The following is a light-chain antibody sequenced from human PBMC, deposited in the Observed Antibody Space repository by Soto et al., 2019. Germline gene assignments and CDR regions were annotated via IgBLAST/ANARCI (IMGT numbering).Light chain of an antibody. CDR1: SSDVGGYNY. Sequence: QSVLTQPASVSGSPGQSITISCTGTSSDVGGYNYVSWYQQHPGNAPRLMIYEVNNRPSGVPNRFSGSKSGNTASLTISGLQAEDEADYYCSSKTSSRTPFVFGTGTKVT. J-gene: IGLJ1*01. CDR3: SSKTSSRTPFV. CDR2: EVN. V-gene: IGLV2-14*01.